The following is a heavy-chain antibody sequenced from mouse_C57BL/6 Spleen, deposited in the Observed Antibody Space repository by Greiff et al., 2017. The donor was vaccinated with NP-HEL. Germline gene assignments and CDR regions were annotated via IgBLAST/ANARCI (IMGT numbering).Heavy chain of an antibody. Sequence: EVKLVESGGGLVKPGGSLKLSCAASGFTFSSYAMSWVRQTPEKRLEWVATISDGGSYTYYPDNVKGRFTISRDNAKNNLYLQMSHLKSEDTAMYYCARNYYGSSWAWFAYWGQGTLVTVSA. V-gene: IGHV5-4*03. D-gene: IGHD1-1*01. CDR2: ISDGGSYT. J-gene: IGHJ3*01. CDR1: GFTFSSYA. CDR3: ARNYYGSSWAWFAY.